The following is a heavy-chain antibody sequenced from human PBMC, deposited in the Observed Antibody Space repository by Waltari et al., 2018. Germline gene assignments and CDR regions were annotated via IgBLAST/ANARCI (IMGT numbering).Heavy chain of an antibody. CDR3: ARALRAWNYVAGYAFDI. J-gene: IGHJ3*02. D-gene: IGHD1-7*01. CDR1: GGTFSSYA. V-gene: IGHV1-69*12. Sequence: QVQLVQSGAEVKKPGSSVKVSCKASGGTFSSYAISWVRQAPGQGLEWMGGIIPIFGTANYAQKFQGRVTITADESTSTAYMELSSLRSEDTAVYYCARALRAWNYVAGYAFDIWGQGTMVTVSS. CDR2: IIPIFGTA.